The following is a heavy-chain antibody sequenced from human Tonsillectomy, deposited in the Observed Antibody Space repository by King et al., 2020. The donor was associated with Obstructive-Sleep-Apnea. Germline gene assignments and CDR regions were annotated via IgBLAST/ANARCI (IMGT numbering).Heavy chain of an antibody. CDR2: ISSSGSSI. CDR3: ASRLYSSGWFYFDH. CDR1: GFTFSDYY. D-gene: IGHD6-19*01. J-gene: IGHJ4*02. Sequence: VQQVESGGGLVKPGGSLRLSCAASGFTFSDYYMSWIRQAPGKGLEWVSYISSSGSSIHYADSVKGRFTISRDSAKNSLYLQMNSLRAEDTAVYYCASRLYSSGWFYFDHWGQGTLVTVSS. V-gene: IGHV3-11*01.